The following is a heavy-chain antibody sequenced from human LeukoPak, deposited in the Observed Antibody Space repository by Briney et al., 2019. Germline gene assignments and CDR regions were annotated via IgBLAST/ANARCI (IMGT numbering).Heavy chain of an antibody. CDR2: IYTSGST. Sequence: SETLSLTCTVSGGSISSYYWSWIRQPAGKGLEWIGRIYTSGSTNYNPSLKSRVTMSVDTSKNQFSLKLSSVTAADTAVYYCARDQATSYYDILTGENLSDYWGQGTLVTVSS. CDR1: GGSISSYY. CDR3: ARDQATSYYDILTGENLSDY. D-gene: IGHD3-9*01. V-gene: IGHV4-4*07. J-gene: IGHJ4*02.